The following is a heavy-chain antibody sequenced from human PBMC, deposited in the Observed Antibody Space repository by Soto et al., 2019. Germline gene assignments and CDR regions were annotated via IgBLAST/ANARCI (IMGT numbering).Heavy chain of an antibody. CDR3: ARNPPIVTMVRGVITHWGYYFDY. J-gene: IGHJ4*02. V-gene: IGHV4-31*03. Sequence: QVQLQESGPGLVKPSQTLSLTCTVSGGSISSGGYYWSWIRQHPGKGLERIGYIYYSGSTYYNPSLKSRVTISADTSKNQFSLKLSSVTAADTAVYYCARNPPIVTMVRGVITHWGYYFDYWGQGTLVTVSS. CDR1: GGSISSGGYY. D-gene: IGHD3-10*01. CDR2: IYYSGST.